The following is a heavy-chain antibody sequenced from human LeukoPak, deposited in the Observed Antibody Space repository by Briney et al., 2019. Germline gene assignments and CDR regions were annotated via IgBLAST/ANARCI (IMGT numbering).Heavy chain of an antibody. J-gene: IGHJ4*02. CDR3: ARHVVGGSFDY. Sequence: PSETLSLTCTVSGGSISSYYWSWIRQPPGKGLEWIGYIYYSGSTNYNPSLKSRATISVDTSKNQFSLKLSSVTAADTAVYYCARHVVGGSFDYWGQGTLVTVSS. CDR2: IYYSGST. D-gene: IGHD1-26*01. V-gene: IGHV4-59*08. CDR1: GGSISSYY.